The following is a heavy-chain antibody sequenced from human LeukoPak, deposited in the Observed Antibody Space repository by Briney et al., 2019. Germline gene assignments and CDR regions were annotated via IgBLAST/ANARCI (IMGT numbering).Heavy chain of an antibody. V-gene: IGHV1-69*05. CDR2: IIPIFGTA. CDR3: ARDYYSDYEDTFDI. D-gene: IGHD4-11*01. CDR1: GYTFTGYY. Sequence: GASVKVSCKASGYTFTGYYMHWVRQVPGQGLEWMGGIIPIFGTANYAQKFQGRFTITTDESTNTAYMELSSLRSDDTAIYYCARDYYSDYEDTFDIWGQGTMVIVSS. J-gene: IGHJ3*02.